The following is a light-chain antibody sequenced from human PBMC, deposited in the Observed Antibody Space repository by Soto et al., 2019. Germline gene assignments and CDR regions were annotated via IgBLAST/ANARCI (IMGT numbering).Light chain of an antibody. V-gene: IGKV1-8*01. CDR1: QGISSY. CDR3: QQYYSSIT. Sequence: AIRMTQSPSSLSASTGDRVTNTCRASQGISSYLAWYQQKPGKAPKLLIYAASTLQSGVPSRFSGSGSGTDFTLTISCLQSEDFATYYCQQYYSSITFGQGTRLEIK. J-gene: IGKJ5*01. CDR2: AAS.